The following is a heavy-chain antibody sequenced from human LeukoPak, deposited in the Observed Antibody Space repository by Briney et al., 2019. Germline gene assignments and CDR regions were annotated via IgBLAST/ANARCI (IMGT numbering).Heavy chain of an antibody. V-gene: IGHV1-2*06. D-gene: IGHD3-3*01. CDR2: INPNSGGT. Sequence: ASVKVSXKASGYTFTGYYMHWVRQAPGQGLEWMRRINPNSGGTNYAQKFQGRVTMTRDTSISTAYMELSRLRSDDTAVYYCARDLSSTYDFWSGYYTGEVDYWGQGTLVTVSS. J-gene: IGHJ4*02. CDR3: ARDLSSTYDFWSGYYTGEVDY. CDR1: GYTFTGYY.